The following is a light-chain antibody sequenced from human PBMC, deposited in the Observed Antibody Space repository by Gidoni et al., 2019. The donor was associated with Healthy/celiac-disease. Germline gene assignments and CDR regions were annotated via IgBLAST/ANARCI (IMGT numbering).Light chain of an antibody. CDR2: SAS. V-gene: IGKV1-39*01. CDR3: QPSYSTPHT. J-gene: IGKJ2*01. Sequence: DIQMNQSPSSLSASVGDRDTITCRASQSISSYLNAYQQKPRKAPKLLIYSASSLQSGSPPRFCGRVSGTDFTLLISILQPADVSTYYCQPSYSTPHTFGQGTKLEIK. CDR1: QSISSY.